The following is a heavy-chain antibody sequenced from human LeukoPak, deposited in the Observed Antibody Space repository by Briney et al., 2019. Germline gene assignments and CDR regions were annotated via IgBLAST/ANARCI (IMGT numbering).Heavy chain of an antibody. CDR1: GFTFSSYA. J-gene: IGHJ3*02. Sequence: GGSLRLSCAASGFTFSSYAMHWVRQAQGKGLEWEAIISYDGSNKYYADSVKGRFTISRDNSKNTLYLQMNSLRAEDTAVYYCARGSLTTVTRLGAFDIWGQGTMVTVSS. D-gene: IGHD4-17*01. V-gene: IGHV3-30*04. CDR2: ISYDGSNK. CDR3: ARGSLTTVTRLGAFDI.